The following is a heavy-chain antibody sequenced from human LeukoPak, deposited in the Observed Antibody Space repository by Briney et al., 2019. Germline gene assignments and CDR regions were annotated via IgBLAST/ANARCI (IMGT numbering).Heavy chain of an antibody. CDR3: ARGAGYVALVDY. D-gene: IGHD5-12*01. V-gene: IGHV4-31*03. CDR2: IYYSGST. Sequence: SETLSLTCTVSGGSISSGGYYWSWIRQHPGKGLEWIGHIYYSGSTYYNPSLKSRVTISVDTSKNQFSLKLSSVTAADTAVYYCARGAGYVALVDYWGQGTLVTVSS. CDR1: GGSISSGGYY. J-gene: IGHJ4*02.